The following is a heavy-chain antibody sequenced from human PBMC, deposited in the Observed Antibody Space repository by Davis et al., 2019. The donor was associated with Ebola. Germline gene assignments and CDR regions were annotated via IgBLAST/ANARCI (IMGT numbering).Heavy chain of an antibody. CDR1: GGSFSGYY. CDR3: ERGSSSGWYDAFDI. V-gene: IGHV4-34*01. D-gene: IGHD6-19*01. J-gene: IGHJ3*02. CDR2: INHSGST. Sequence: PSETLSLTCAVYGGSFSGYYWSWIRQPPGKGLEWIGGINHSGSTNYNPSLKSRVTISVDTSKNQFSLKLSSVTAADTAVYYCERGSSSGWYDAFDIWGQGTMVTVSS.